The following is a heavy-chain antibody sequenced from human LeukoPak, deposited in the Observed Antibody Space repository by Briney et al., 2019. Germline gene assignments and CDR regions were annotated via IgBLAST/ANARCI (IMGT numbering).Heavy chain of an antibody. V-gene: IGHV4-59*01. CDR2: IYYSGST. CDR3: ARDVRHSSGWYAGDWYFDL. J-gene: IGHJ2*01. Sequence: PSETLSLTCTVSGGSISSYYWSWIRQPPGKGLEWIGYIYYSGSTNYNPSLKSRVTISVDTSKNQFSLKLSSVTAADTAVYYCARDVRHSSGWYAGDWYFDLWGRGTLVTVSS. CDR1: GGSISSYY. D-gene: IGHD6-19*01.